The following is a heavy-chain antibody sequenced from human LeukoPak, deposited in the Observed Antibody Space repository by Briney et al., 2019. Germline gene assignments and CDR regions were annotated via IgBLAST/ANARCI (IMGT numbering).Heavy chain of an antibody. V-gene: IGHV4-39*07. CDR2: VYYSGTT. J-gene: IGHJ4*02. D-gene: IGHD3-3*01. Sequence: SETLSLTCSVSGGSISLSYYYWGWIRQPPGKALEWIGSVYYSGTTSYNPSLKSRVTISVDTSKNQFSLKLSSVTAADTAVYYCASYYDFWSGSNPLVYWGQGTLVTVSS. CDR1: GGSISLSYYY. CDR3: ASYYDFWSGSNPLVY.